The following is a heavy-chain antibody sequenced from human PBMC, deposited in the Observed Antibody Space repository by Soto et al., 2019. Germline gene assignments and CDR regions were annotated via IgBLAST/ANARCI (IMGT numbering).Heavy chain of an antibody. CDR2: IYRTGST. Sequence: SETLSLTCAVSGGSFTSNNWWTWVRQPPGQGLEWIGEIYRTGSTNYNPSLKSRVTISLDKSENQFSLKVTSLTAADTAVYYCARDMHAGFTHYFDPWGQGTLVTVSS. V-gene: IGHV4-4*02. CDR1: GGSFTSNNW. D-gene: IGHD1-26*01. J-gene: IGHJ5*02. CDR3: ARDMHAGFTHYFDP.